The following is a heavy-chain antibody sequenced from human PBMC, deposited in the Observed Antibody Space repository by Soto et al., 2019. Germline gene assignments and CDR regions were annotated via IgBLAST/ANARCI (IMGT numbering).Heavy chain of an antibody. CDR1: GGSVSSRSHF. CDR2: IYYTGKT. J-gene: IGHJ5*02. D-gene: IGHD5-12*01. Sequence: QVQLQESGPGVVKPSETLSVTCTVSGGSVSSRSHFWSWIRQPPGGGLQWIGYIYYTGKTNYSRSRKSRATLSVDTSRNKFSLRLTSVTAADTAIYYCARYDAESGSNKLDPWGQGTLVTVSS. V-gene: IGHV4-61*01. CDR3: ARYDAESGSNKLDP.